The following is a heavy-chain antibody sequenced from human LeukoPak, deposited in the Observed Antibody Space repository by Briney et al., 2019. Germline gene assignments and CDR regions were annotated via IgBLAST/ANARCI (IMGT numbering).Heavy chain of an antibody. D-gene: IGHD6-19*01. V-gene: IGHV3-74*01. CDR2: MNSDGSSI. CDR1: GFTFNSSW. CDR3: AKPRYGSGHYDS. Sequence: GGSLRLSCEASGFTFNSSWMHWVRQAPGKGLVWVSRMNSDGSSIRYADSVRGRFTISRDNAKNTVYLQMNSLRAEDTAVYYCAKPRYGSGHYDSWGQGTLVTVSS. J-gene: IGHJ4*02.